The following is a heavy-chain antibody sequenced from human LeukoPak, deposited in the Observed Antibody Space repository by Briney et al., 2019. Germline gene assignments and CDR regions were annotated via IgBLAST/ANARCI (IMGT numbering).Heavy chain of an antibody. D-gene: IGHD1-26*01. V-gene: IGHV3-23*01. Sequence: GGPLRLSCAASGFTFSTFAMSWVRQAPGKGLEWVSAISGSGGGTYYADSVKGRLTISRDNSKNTLYLQMNSLRAEDTAVYYCAREAGKWDLNDDYWGQGTLVTVSS. CDR1: GFTFSTFA. CDR3: AREAGKWDLNDDY. J-gene: IGHJ4*02. CDR2: ISGSGGGT.